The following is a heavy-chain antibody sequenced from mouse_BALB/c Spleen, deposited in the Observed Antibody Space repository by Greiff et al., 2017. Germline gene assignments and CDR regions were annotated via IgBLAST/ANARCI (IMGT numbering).Heavy chain of an antibody. CDR3: ARHEAARATWFAY. Sequence: EVQLVESGGGLVKLGGSLKLSCAASGFTFSSYYMSWVRQTPEKRLELVAAINSNGGSTYYPDTVKGRFTISRDNAKNTLYLQMSSLKSEDTALYYCARHEAARATWFAYWGQGTLVTVSA. CDR2: INSNGGST. J-gene: IGHJ3*01. CDR1: GFTFSSYY. D-gene: IGHD3-1*01. V-gene: IGHV5-6-2*01.